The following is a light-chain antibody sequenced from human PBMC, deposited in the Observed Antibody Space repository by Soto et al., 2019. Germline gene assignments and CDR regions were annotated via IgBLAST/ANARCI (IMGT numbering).Light chain of an antibody. CDR2: DVT. CDR3: SSFSSSTTLFL. Sequence: QSVLTQPASVSGSPGQSITISCTGTSSDVGGYAYVSWYQQHPTGAPKLLIYDVTNRPSGVSNRFSGSKSGNTASLTISELQSEDEALYFCSSFSSSTTLFLFGGGTQLTVL. CDR1: SSDVGGYAY. V-gene: IGLV2-14*03. J-gene: IGLJ2*01.